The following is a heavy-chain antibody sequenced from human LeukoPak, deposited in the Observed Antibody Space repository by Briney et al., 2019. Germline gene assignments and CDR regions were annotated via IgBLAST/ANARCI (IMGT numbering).Heavy chain of an antibody. Sequence: PGGSLRLSCAASGFTVSDNYMTWVRQAPGKGLEWVSSIYSAGATHYADSVKGRFTISRDNAKNSLYLQMNSLRAEDTAVYYYARGLNDYGDYGGYWGQGTLVTVSS. CDR1: GFTVSDNY. CDR2: IYSAGAT. CDR3: ARGLNDYGDYGGY. D-gene: IGHD4-17*01. J-gene: IGHJ4*02. V-gene: IGHV3-66*01.